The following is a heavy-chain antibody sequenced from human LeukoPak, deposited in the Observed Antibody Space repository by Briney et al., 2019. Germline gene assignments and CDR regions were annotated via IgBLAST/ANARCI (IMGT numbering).Heavy chain of an antibody. D-gene: IGHD3-22*01. Sequence: GSSVKVSCKASGCTFTGYYMDWVPQAPGQGLEWIGWINPNSGGTNYAQKFQGRVTMTRDTSISTAYMELSRLRSDDTAVYYCARDLGYYDSSGYTDPWGQGTLVTVSS. CDR2: INPNSGGT. CDR1: GCTFTGYY. J-gene: IGHJ5*02. V-gene: IGHV1-2*03. CDR3: ARDLGYYDSSGYTDP.